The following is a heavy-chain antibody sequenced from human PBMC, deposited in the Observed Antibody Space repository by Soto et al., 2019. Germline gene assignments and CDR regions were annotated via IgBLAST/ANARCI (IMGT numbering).Heavy chain of an antibody. D-gene: IGHD5-18*01. CDR3: ARDGRKQLWVEVLSAMDV. V-gene: IGHV1-18*01. Sequence: QVQVVQSGPEVKKPGASVMVSCKASGYTFTSYGISWVRQAPGQGLEWMGWISGDNGQTTYGQKFRGRVTITTDTSTSTAYMELRSLRSDDTGVYYCARDGRKQLWVEVLSAMDVWGQGTTVTFSS. CDR1: GYTFTSYG. J-gene: IGHJ6*02. CDR2: ISGDNGQT.